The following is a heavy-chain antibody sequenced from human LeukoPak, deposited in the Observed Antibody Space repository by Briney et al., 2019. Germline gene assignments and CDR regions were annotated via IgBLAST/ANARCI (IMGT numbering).Heavy chain of an antibody. CDR3: ARGRGGYYDSSGYYLDY. CDR2: INHSGST. D-gene: IGHD3-22*01. J-gene: IGHJ4*02. CDR1: GGSFSGYY. V-gene: IGHV4-34*01. Sequence: SETLSLTCAVYGGSFSGYYWSWIRQPPGKGLEWIGEINHSGSTNYNPSLKSRVTISVDTSKNQFSLKLSSVTAADTAVYYCARGRGGYYDSSGYYLDYWGQGTMVTVSS.